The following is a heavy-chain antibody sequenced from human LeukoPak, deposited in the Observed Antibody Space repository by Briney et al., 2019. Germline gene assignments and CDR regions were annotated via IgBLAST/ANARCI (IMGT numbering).Heavy chain of an antibody. Sequence: SETLSLTCTVSGGSISSYYWSWIRQPPGKGLEWIGYIYYSGSTNYNPSLKSRVTISVDTSKNQFSLKLSSVTAADTAVYYCARGTAVAGTRSGHWYFDLWGLGTLVTVSS. J-gene: IGHJ2*01. V-gene: IGHV4-59*01. CDR3: ARGTAVAGTRSGHWYFDL. CDR2: IYYSGST. CDR1: GGSISSYY. D-gene: IGHD6-19*01.